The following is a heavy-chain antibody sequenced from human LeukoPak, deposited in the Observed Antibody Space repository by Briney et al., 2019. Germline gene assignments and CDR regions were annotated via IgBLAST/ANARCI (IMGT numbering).Heavy chain of an antibody. CDR3: ARSLYSSSWHNWFDP. CDR1: GYSFTSYW. D-gene: IGHD6-13*01. V-gene: IGHV5-51*01. Sequence: GESLKISCKGSGYSFTSYWIGWVRQMPGKGLEWMGIIYPGDSDTRYSPSFQGQVTISADKSISTAYLQWSSLKASDTAMYYCARSLYSSSWHNWFDPWGQGTLVTVSS. CDR2: IYPGDSDT. J-gene: IGHJ5*02.